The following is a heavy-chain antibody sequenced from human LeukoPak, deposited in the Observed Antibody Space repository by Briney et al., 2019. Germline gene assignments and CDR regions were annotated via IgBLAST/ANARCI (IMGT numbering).Heavy chain of an antibody. CDR3: ARGSSGWFDDNWFDP. J-gene: IGHJ5*02. Sequence: KPGGSLRLSCAASGFTFSSYSMNWVRQAPGKGLEWVSSISSSSSYIYYADSVKGRFTISRDNSKNTLYLQMNSLRAEDTAVYYCARGSSGWFDDNWFDPWGQGTLVTVSS. CDR1: GFTFSSYS. V-gene: IGHV3-21*04. CDR2: ISSSSSYI. D-gene: IGHD6-19*01.